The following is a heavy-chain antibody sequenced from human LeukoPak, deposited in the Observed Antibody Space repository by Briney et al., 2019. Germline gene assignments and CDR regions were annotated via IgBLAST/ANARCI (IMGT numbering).Heavy chain of an antibody. CDR1: GGSVSSGSYY. CDR2: IYYSGST. V-gene: IGHV4-61*01. D-gene: IGHD3-22*01. Sequence: PSETLSLTCTVSGGSVSSGSYYWSWIRQPPGKGLEWIGYIYYSGSTNYNPSLTSRVTISVDTSKNQFSLRLTSVTAADTAVYYCARVDYDGSGYNFDYWGQGTLVTVSS. CDR3: ARVDYDGSGYNFDY. J-gene: IGHJ4*02.